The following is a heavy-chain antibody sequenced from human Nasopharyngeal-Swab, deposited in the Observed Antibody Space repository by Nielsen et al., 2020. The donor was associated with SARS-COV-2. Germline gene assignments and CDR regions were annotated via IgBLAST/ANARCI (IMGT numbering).Heavy chain of an antibody. CDR2: VSSDGSNK. Sequence: GESLKISCAAAGFTFSDYGRQWVRQARGKGLEWVGVVSSDGSNKYYSDSAKGRFALSRDNSKNTVDLQMNSLTAEDTAVYYCAAGTWYRGGYDAFDVWGQGTVVTVSS. CDR3: AAGTWYRGGYDAFDV. CDR1: GFTFSDYG. D-gene: IGHD6-25*01. J-gene: IGHJ3*01. V-gene: IGHV3-30*03.